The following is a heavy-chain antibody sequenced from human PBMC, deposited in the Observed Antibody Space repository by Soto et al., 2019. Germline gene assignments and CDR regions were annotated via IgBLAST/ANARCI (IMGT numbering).Heavy chain of an antibody. J-gene: IGHJ6*02. CDR1: GGSIRGHYW. D-gene: IGHD1-1*01. Sequence: QVQLQESGPGLVKPSGTLSLTCAVSGGSIRGHYWWSWVRQTPGKGLEWIGEIYHGGATYYNPSLKSRVTISPDASNNQLSLKLNSGTAADTAVYYCAHQTISYTLDVWGQGTRVTVSS. CDR2: IYHGGAT. CDR3: AHQTISYTLDV. V-gene: IGHV4-4*02.